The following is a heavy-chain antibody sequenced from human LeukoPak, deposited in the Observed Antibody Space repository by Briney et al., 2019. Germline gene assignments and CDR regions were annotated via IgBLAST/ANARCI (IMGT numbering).Heavy chain of an antibody. Sequence: GGSLRLSCAASGFTFSDYYMSWIRQAPGKGLEWVSYISSSGSTIYYADSVKGRFTISRDNAKNSLYLQMNSPRAEDTAVYYCARGPSEYYSYGKKADWYFDLWGRGTLVTVSS. D-gene: IGHD5-18*01. J-gene: IGHJ2*01. V-gene: IGHV3-11*01. CDR3: ARGPSEYYSYGKKADWYFDL. CDR2: ISSSGSTI. CDR1: GFTFSDYY.